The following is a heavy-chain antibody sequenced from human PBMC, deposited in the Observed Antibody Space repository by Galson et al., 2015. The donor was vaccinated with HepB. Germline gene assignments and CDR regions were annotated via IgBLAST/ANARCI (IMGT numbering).Heavy chain of an antibody. V-gene: IGHV4-34*01. CDR3: VRGPRAVAGLGMDV. D-gene: IGHD6-19*01. CDR1: GGSFSGYY. J-gene: IGHJ6*02. Sequence: ETLSLTCAVYGGSFSGYYWSWIRQPPGKGLEWIGEINHSGSTNYNPSLKSRVTISVDTSKNQFSLKLSSVTAADTAVYYCVRGPRAVAGLGMDVWGQGTTVTVSS. CDR2: INHSGST.